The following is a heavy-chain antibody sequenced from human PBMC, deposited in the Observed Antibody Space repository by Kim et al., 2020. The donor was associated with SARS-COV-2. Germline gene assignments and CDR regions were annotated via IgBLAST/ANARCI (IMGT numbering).Heavy chain of an antibody. V-gene: IGHV3-66*01. CDR1: GFTVGSHD. D-gene: IGHD2-2*03. CDR3: ARKVTSGYWF. Sequence: GGSLRLSCAASGFTVGSHDMPWVRQPPGKGLEWLAVIYIGGLTRYADSAESRLTISRDNSKNILYLQQNNLRADETAVDYCARKVTSGYWFWGEGSLVT. J-gene: IGHJ1*01. CDR2: IYIGGLT.